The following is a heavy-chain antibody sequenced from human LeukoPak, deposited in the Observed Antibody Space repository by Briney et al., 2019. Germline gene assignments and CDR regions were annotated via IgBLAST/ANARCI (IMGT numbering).Heavy chain of an antibody. V-gene: IGHV3-21*01. CDR1: GFTFSSYS. D-gene: IGHD3-3*01. CDR2: ICSSSSYI. J-gene: IGHJ4*02. CDR3: ARDHSGGAYYDCWSAHPGSLFFDY. Sequence: PGGSLRLSCAASGFTFSSYSMHWVRQAPAKGLEWVSSICSSSSYIYYAHSVKGRFTISRDNAKNSLYLQMHSLRAEDTAVYYCARDHSGGAYYDCWSAHPGSLFFDYWGQGTLVTVSS.